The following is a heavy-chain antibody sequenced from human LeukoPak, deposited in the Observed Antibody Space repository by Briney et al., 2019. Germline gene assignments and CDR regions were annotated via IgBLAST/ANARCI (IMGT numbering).Heavy chain of an antibody. Sequence: GGSLRLSCAASGFTFSSYGMHWVRQAPGKGLEWVAVIWYDGSNKYYADSVKGRFTISRDNSKNTLYLQMNSLRAEDTAVYYCAREERRGGSCYFDYWGQGTLVTVPS. V-gene: IGHV3-33*01. J-gene: IGHJ4*02. CDR3: AREERRGGSCYFDY. D-gene: IGHD2-15*01. CDR1: GFTFSSYG. CDR2: IWYDGSNK.